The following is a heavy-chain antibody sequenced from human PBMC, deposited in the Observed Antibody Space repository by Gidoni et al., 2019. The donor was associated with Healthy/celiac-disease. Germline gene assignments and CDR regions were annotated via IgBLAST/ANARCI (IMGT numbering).Heavy chain of an antibody. V-gene: IGHV3-43*01. CDR3: AKDILKRTRLRWLQWGFDY. D-gene: IGHD5-12*01. Sequence: EVQLVESGGVVVQPGGSLRLSCAASGFTFDDYTLHWVRQAPGTGREVVSLISWDGGSTYYADSVKGRFTSSRDNSKNSLYLQMNSLRTEDTALYYCAKDILKRTRLRWLQWGFDYWGQGTLVTVSS. J-gene: IGHJ4*02. CDR1: GFTFDDYT. CDR2: ISWDGGST.